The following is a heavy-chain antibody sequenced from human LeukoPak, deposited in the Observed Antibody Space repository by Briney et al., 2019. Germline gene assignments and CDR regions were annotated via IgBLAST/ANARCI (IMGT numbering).Heavy chain of an antibody. Sequence: GGSLRLSCAASGFTFSSYEMNWVRQAPGKGLEWVSYISSSGSTIYYADSVKGRFTISRDNAKNSLYLQMNSLRAEDTAVYYCARDHGDSSSPGAFDIWGQGTMVTVSS. D-gene: IGHD6-6*01. J-gene: IGHJ3*02. CDR1: GFTFSSYE. V-gene: IGHV3-48*03. CDR2: ISSSGSTI. CDR3: ARDHGDSSSPGAFDI.